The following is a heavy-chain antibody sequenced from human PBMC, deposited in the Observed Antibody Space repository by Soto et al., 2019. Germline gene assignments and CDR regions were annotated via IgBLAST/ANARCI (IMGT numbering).Heavy chain of an antibody. V-gene: IGHV3-23*01. J-gene: IGHJ4*02. CDR2: ISGSGGST. Sequence: GGSLRLSCAASGFTFSSYAMSWVRQAPGKGLEWVSAISGSGGSTYYADSVKGRFTISRDNSKNTLYLQMNSLGAEDTAVYYCAKDQGLWVVAATLDYWGQGTLVTVSS. CDR3: AKDQGLWVVAATLDY. CDR1: GFTFSSYA. D-gene: IGHD2-15*01.